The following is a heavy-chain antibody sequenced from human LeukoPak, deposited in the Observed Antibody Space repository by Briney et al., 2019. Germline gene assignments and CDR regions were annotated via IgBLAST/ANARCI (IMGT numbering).Heavy chain of an antibody. J-gene: IGHJ6*02. D-gene: IGHD3-3*01. CDR2: IIPIFGTA. CDR3: ATVSSFWSGYYGWTIMDV. Sequence: SVKVSCKASGGTFSSYAISWVRQAPGQGLEWMGGIIPIFGTANYAQKFQGRVTMTEDTSTDTAYMELSSLRSEDTAVYYCATVSSFWSGYYGWTIMDVWGQGTTVTVSS. V-gene: IGHV1-69*06. CDR1: GGTFSSYA.